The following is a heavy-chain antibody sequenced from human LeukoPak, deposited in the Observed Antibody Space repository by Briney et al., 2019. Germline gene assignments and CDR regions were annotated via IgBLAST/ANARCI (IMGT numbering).Heavy chain of an antibody. V-gene: IGHV3-74*01. J-gene: IGHJ4*02. CDR2: IKSDGSDT. D-gene: IGHD2-21*02. CDR1: GFTFSTYW. CDR3: AKDFLSPGAVTGLFDY. Sequence: GGSLRLSCAASGFTFSTYWMHWVRHAPGEGLVWVSRIKSDGSDTSYADSVKGRFTISRDNAKNTLYLQMNSLRAEDTAVYYCAKDFLSPGAVTGLFDYWGQGTLVTVSS.